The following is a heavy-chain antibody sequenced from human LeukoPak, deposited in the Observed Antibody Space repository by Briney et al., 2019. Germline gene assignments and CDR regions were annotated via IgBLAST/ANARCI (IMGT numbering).Heavy chain of an antibody. V-gene: IGHV4-4*02. CDR1: GGSISSSNW. CDR2: IYHSGST. J-gene: IGHJ3*02. CDR3: ASKQQLAYDAFDI. D-gene: IGHD6-13*01. Sequence: SETLSLTCAVSGGSISSSNWWSWVRQPPGKGLEWIGEIYHSGSTNYNPSLKGRVTISVDKSKNQFSLKLSSVTAADTAVYYCASKQQLAYDAFDIWGQGTMVTVSS.